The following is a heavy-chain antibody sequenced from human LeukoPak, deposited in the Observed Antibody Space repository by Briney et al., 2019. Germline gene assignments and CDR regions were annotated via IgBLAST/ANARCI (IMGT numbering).Heavy chain of an antibody. CDR1: GGSVSSGSYY. V-gene: IGHV4-61*01. J-gene: IGHJ4*02. CDR3: ARGSFSGGWCDY. CDR2: IYYSGST. Sequence: SETLSLTCTVSGGSVSSGSYYWSWIRQPPGKGLEWIGYIYYSGSTNYNPSLKSRVTISVDTFKNQFSLKLSSVTAADTAIYYCARGSFSGGWCDYWGQGTLVTVSS. D-gene: IGHD6-19*01.